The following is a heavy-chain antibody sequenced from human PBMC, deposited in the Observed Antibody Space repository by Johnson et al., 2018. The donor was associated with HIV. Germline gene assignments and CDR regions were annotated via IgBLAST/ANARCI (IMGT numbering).Heavy chain of an antibody. D-gene: IGHD6-6*01. CDR3: ANSFSSSSGNNDYAFDI. J-gene: IGHJ3*02. V-gene: IGHV3-33*08. Sequence: QVQLVESGGGLVQPGGSLRLSCAASGFTFSNYGMHWVRQAPGKGLEWVAVTWFDGINKYYSDSVKGRFTISRDNSKNTLYLQMNSLRAEDTVVYYCANSFSSSSGNNDYAFDIWGQGTMVTVSS. CDR2: TWFDGINK. CDR1: GFTFSNYG.